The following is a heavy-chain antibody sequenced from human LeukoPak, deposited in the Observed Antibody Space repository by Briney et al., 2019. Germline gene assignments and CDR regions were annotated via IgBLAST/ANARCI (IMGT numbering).Heavy chain of an antibody. D-gene: IGHD1-26*01. CDR3: DICGAGWELLWGGDFDY. V-gene: IGHV3-20*04. CDR1: GFTFDDYG. CDR2: INWNGGST. J-gene: IGHJ4*02. Sequence: GRSLRLSCAASGFTFDDYGMSWVRQAPGKGLEWVSGINWNGGSTGYADSVKGRFTISRDNAKNSLYLQMNSLRAEDTALYYCDICGAGWELLWGGDFDYWGRGTLVTVSS.